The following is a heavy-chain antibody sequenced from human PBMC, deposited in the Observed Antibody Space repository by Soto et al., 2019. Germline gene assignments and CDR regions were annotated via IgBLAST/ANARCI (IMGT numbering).Heavy chain of an antibody. Sequence: GGSLRLSCAASGFIFENFGMSWVRQAPGKGLEWISSISGSGFKKYYADSVKGRFTISRDNSKNTLYLQMNSLRVEDTAVYYCATVRRDGYNYLESWGQGTLVTVSS. CDR3: ATVRRDGYNYLES. CDR1: GFIFENFG. CDR2: ISGSGFKK. V-gene: IGHV3-23*01. D-gene: IGHD5-12*01. J-gene: IGHJ4*02.